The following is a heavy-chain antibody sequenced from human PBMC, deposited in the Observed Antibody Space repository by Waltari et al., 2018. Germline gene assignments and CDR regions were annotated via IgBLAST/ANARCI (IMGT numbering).Heavy chain of an antibody. J-gene: IGHJ4*02. Sequence: QVQLQESGPGLVKPSETLSLTCTVSGDSISSYYWSWIRQPQGKGLEWIGYIYYSGNTNYNPSLKSRVTISVDTSKNQFSLKLSSVTAADTAVYYCARAAIGDFWSGYSHFDYWGQGTLVTVSS. CDR1: GDSISSYY. CDR2: IYYSGNT. D-gene: IGHD3-3*01. V-gene: IGHV4-59*01. CDR3: ARAAIGDFWSGYSHFDY.